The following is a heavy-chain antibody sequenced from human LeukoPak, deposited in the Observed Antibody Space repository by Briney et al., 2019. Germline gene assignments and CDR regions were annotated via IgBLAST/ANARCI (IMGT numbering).Heavy chain of an antibody. V-gene: IGHV4-39*07. D-gene: IGHD5-18*01. CDR3: ARDESFSVDTVWFDP. Sequence: SETLSLTCTVSGGSISSSSYYSGWIRQPPGKGLEWIGSIYYSGSTYYNPSLKSRVTISVDTSKNQFSLKLSSVTAADTAVYYCARDESFSVDTVWFDPWGQGTLVTVSS. J-gene: IGHJ5*02. CDR2: IYYSGST. CDR1: GGSISSSSYY.